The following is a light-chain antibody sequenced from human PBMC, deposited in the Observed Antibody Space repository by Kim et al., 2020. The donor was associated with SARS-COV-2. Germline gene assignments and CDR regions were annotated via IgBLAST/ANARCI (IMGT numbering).Light chain of an antibody. Sequence: DIQVTQSPSSLSASVGDTVTITCRASQGISSWLAWYQQKPEKAPKCLLYAASSLQSGVPSRFSGSGSGTEFTLTISSLQPEDFATYYCQQYNSYPRTFGPGTKVDIK. J-gene: IGKJ1*01. V-gene: IGKV1D-16*01. CDR3: QQYNSYPRT. CDR2: AAS. CDR1: QGISSW.